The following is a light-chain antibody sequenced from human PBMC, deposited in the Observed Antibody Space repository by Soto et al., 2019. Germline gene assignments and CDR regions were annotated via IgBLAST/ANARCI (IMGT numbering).Light chain of an antibody. CDR1: SSDVGDYDY. CDR2: DVG. CDR3: SSYTSTSTLVL. Sequence: QSALTQPASVSGSPGQSITISCTGTSSDVGDYDYVSWYQQHPGKAPKLIIYDVGNRPSGVSNRFSGSKSGNTASLTISGLQAEDEADYYCSSYTSTSTLVLFGGGTQLTVL. V-gene: IGLV2-14*03. J-gene: IGLJ2*01.